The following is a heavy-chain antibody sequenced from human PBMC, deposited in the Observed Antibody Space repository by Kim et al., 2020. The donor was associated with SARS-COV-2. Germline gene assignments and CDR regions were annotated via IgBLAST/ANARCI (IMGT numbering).Heavy chain of an antibody. CDR3: ARSYGGDDY. J-gene: IGHJ4*02. V-gene: IGHV4-39*07. CDR1: GGSISSSSYY. Sequence: SETLSLTCTVSGGSISSSSYYWGWIRQPPGKGLEWIGSIYYSGSTYYNPSLKSRVTISVDTSKNQFSLKLSSVTAADTAVYYCARSYGGDDYWGQGTLVTVSS. D-gene: IGHD5-18*01. CDR2: IYYSGST.